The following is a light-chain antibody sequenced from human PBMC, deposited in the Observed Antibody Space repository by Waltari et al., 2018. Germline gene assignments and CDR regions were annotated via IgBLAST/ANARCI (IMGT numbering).Light chain of an antibody. CDR1: SGSVSASFY. J-gene: IGLJ3*02. V-gene: IGLV8-61*01. CDR3: VLYMDSGVWV. CDR2: STN. Sequence: QTVVTQEPSVSVSPGGTVTLTCALSSGSVSASFYPSWYQQTPGQAPRTLIYSTNTRWFGVPNRFSGSIIGNKAALTIAGAQVDDEADYYCVLYMDSGVWVFGGGTKLTVL.